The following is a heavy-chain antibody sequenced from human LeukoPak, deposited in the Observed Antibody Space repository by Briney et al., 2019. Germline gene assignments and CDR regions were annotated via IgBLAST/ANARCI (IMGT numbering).Heavy chain of an antibody. V-gene: IGHV4-59*08. D-gene: IGHD2-15*01. J-gene: IGHJ5*02. CDR3: ARMGCSGGSCSPRWFDP. Sequence: SETLSLTCTVSGGSISNYYWSWIRQPPGKGLEWIGYIYYSGSTNYNPSLKSRVTISVDTSKNQFSLKLSSVTAADTAVYYCARMGCSGGSCSPRWFDPWGQGTLVTVSS. CDR1: GGSISNYY. CDR2: IYYSGST.